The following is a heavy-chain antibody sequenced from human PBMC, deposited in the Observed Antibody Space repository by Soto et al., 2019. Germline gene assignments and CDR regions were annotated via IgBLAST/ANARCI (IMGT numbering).Heavy chain of an antibody. D-gene: IGHD3-22*01. CDR3: ARVGPWVPYYYDSSPYTFENWFDP. CDR2: IYHGGST. Sequence: ETLSLTCAVSGYSISSGYYWGWLLQPPGKGLDWIGIIYHGGSTYYNPSLNSRVTLSIDMTNNHVSLILNSVTAADTAVYYCARVGPWVPYYYDSSPYTFENWFDPWGQGTLVTVSS. CDR1: GYSISSGYY. V-gene: IGHV4-38-2*01. J-gene: IGHJ5*02.